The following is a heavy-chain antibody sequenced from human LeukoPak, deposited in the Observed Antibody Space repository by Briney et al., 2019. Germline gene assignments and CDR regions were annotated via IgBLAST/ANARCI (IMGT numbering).Heavy chain of an antibody. D-gene: IGHD3-22*01. CDR1: GYTFTNYG. Sequence: ASVKVSCKASGYTFTNYGISWVRQAPGQGLEWMGWISTYNGNTNYAQKLQGRVTMTTDTYTSTAYMELRSLRSDDTAVYYCARDFEYYYDRSGTPADYWGQGTLVTVSS. V-gene: IGHV1-18*01. J-gene: IGHJ4*02. CDR3: ARDFEYYYDRSGTPADY. CDR2: ISTYNGNT.